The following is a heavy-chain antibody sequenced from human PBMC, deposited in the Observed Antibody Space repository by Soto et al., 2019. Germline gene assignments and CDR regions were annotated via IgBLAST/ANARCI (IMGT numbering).Heavy chain of an antibody. CDR2: INPSGGST. Sequence: GASVKVSCKAPGYTFTSYYMHWVRQAPGQGLEWMGIINPSGGSTSYAQKFQGRVTMTRDTSTSTVYMELRSLRSDDTAVYYCARDAMPHDYGEKTDAFDIWGQGTMVTVSS. CDR3: ARDAMPHDYGEKTDAFDI. V-gene: IGHV1-46*01. J-gene: IGHJ3*02. D-gene: IGHD4-17*01. CDR1: GYTFTSYY.